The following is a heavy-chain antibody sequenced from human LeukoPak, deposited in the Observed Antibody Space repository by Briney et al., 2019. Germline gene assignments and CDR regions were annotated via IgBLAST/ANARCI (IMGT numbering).Heavy chain of an antibody. V-gene: IGHV3-23*01. J-gene: IGHJ6*02. CDR3: AKGVTTVRIYYHGMDV. D-gene: IGHD4-17*01. Sequence: GGSLRLSCAASGFTFSSCAMSWVRQAPGKGLEWVSLISGSSDSRYYADSVKGRFTTSRDNAKNTLWLQMNSLRAEDTAVYYCAKGVTTVRIYYHGMDVWGQGATVTVSS. CDR1: GFTFSSCA. CDR2: ISGSSDSR.